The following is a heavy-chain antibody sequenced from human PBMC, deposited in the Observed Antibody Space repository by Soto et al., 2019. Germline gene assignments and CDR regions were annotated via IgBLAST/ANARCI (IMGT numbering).Heavy chain of an antibody. CDR1: GYTFSAYY. CDR3: TRDPPNRDYYGMDV. CDR2: INPNSRGT. J-gene: IGHJ6*02. Sequence: AASVKVSCKASGYTFSAYYIHWVRQAPGQGLEWMGWINPNSRGTKYAENFQGRVTLTRDTSISTAYMELSRLRSDDSAVYFCTRDPPNRDYYGMDVWGQGTTVTVSS. V-gene: IGHV1-2*02.